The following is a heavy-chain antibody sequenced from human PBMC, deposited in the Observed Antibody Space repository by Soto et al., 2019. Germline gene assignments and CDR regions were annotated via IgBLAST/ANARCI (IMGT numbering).Heavy chain of an antibody. Sequence: ASVKVSCKASGGTFSSYAISSVRQAPGQGLEWMGGIIPIFRTANYAQKFQGRVTITADESTSTAYMELSSLRSEDTAVYYCARGFFQVPAAIDYYYYYGMDVWGQGTTVTVSS. CDR2: IIPIFRTA. J-gene: IGHJ6*02. D-gene: IGHD2-2*01. CDR1: GGTFSSYA. CDR3: ARGFFQVPAAIDYYYYYGMDV. V-gene: IGHV1-69*13.